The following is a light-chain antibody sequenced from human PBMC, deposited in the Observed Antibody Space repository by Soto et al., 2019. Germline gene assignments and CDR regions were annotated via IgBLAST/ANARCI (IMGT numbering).Light chain of an antibody. J-gene: IGKJ4*01. Sequence: EIVLTQSPATLSLSPGERATLSCRASQSVSSYLAWYQQKPGQAPRLLIYDASSRAPGIPARFSGSGSVTDSTLMISSLEPEDFAVYYCQPRSNWPLTFGGGTKVEI. CDR2: DAS. CDR3: QPRSNWPLT. V-gene: IGKV3-11*01. CDR1: QSVSSY.